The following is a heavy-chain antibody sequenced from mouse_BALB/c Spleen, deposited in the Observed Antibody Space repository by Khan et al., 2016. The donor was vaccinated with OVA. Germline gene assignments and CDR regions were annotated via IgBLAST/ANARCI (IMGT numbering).Heavy chain of an antibody. CDR1: GYSITSDYA. CDR3: ARWDYDAPNY. V-gene: IGHV3-2*02. CDR2: ISYSGST. D-gene: IGHD2-4*01. J-gene: IGHJ2*01. Sequence: EVKLEESGPGLVKPSQSLSLTCTVTGYSITSDYAWNWIRQFPGNKLEWMGFISYSGSTSYNPSLKSRISITRDTSKNQFFLQLNSVTTEDTATXYCARWDYDAPNYWGQGTTLTVSS.